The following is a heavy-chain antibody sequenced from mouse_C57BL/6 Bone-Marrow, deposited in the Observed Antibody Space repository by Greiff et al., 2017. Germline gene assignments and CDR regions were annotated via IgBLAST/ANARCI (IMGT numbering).Heavy chain of an antibody. CDR3: TSTVVATKWYFDV. CDR1: GYTFTSYW. Sequence: VQLQQSGTVLARPGASVKMSCKTSGYTFTSYWMHWVKQRPGQGLEWIGAIYPGNSDTSYNQKFKGKAKLTSVTSASTAYMELSSLTNADSAVYYCTSTVVATKWYFDVWGTGTTVTVSS. V-gene: IGHV1-5*01. CDR2: IYPGNSDT. J-gene: IGHJ1*03. D-gene: IGHD1-1*01.